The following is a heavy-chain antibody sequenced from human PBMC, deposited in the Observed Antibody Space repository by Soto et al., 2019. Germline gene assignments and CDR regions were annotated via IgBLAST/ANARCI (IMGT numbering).Heavy chain of an antibody. D-gene: IGHD6-13*01. J-gene: IGHJ1*01. V-gene: IGHV1-18*01. Sequence: QVQLVQSGAEVKNPGASVKVSCKASGYTFSNYGISWVRQAPGQGPEWMGWISGYNGNTNYAQTLQGRVTMTTDTSTSTAYMELRSLRYDDTAVYYCARGGSSWSTEYYQHWGQGTLVIVSS. CDR3: ARGGSSWSTEYYQH. CDR2: ISGYNGNT. CDR1: GYTFSNYG.